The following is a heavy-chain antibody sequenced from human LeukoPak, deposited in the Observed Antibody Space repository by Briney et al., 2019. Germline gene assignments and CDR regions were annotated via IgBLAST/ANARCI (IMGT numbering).Heavy chain of an antibody. CDR1: GFTFGDYA. CDR2: IRSKAYGGTT. J-gene: IGHJ5*02. D-gene: IGHD2-2*01. CDR3: TREAYCSSTGCSAYYNWFDP. V-gene: IGHV3-49*04. Sequence: GGSLRLSCTASGFTFGDYAMSWVRQAPGKGLEWVGFIRSKAYGGTTEYAASVKGRFTISRDDSKSIAYLQMNSLKTEDTAVYYCTREAYCSSTGCSAYYNWFDPWGQGTLVTVSS.